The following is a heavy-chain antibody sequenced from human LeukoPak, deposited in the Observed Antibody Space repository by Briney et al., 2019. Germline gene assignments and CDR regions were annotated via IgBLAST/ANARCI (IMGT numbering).Heavy chain of an antibody. CDR2: MNPNSGNT. D-gene: IGHD6-19*01. Sequence: ASVKVSCKASGYTFTSYDISWVRQATGQGLEWMGWMNPNSGNTGYAQKFQGRVTMTRNTSISTAYMELSSLRSEDTAVYYCARALQRTGYSSGWYVGDFDYWGQGTLVTVSS. CDR3: ARALQRTGYSSGWYVGDFDY. V-gene: IGHV1-8*01. J-gene: IGHJ4*02. CDR1: GYTFTSYD.